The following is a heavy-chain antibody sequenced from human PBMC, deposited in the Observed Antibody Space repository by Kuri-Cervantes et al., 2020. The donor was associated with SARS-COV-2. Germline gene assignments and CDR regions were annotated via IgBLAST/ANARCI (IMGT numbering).Heavy chain of an antibody. CDR2: ISSSSSYI. J-gene: IGHJ4*02. CDR3: ATPRNFWSGPFDY. V-gene: IGHV3-21*04. CDR1: GFTFSSYS. Sequence: GESLKISCAASGFTFSSYSMNWVRQAPGKGLEWVSSISSSSSYIYYADSVKGRFTISRDNAKNSLYLQMNSLRAEDTAVYYCATPRNFWSGPFDYWGQGTLVTVSS. D-gene: IGHD3-3*01.